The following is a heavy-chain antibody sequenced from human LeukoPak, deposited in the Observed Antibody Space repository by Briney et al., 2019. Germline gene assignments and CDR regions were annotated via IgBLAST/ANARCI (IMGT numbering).Heavy chain of an antibody. Sequence: GGSLRLSCAASGFTFSSYWMSWVRQAPGKGLMWVSQINSDGSATSCADPVKGRCTISRDNAKNMLYLEMNSLRAEDTAVYFCTRDHGLDVWGQGTTVTVSS. CDR1: GFTFSSYW. V-gene: IGHV3-74*01. J-gene: IGHJ6*02. CDR3: TRDHGLDV. CDR2: INSDGSAT.